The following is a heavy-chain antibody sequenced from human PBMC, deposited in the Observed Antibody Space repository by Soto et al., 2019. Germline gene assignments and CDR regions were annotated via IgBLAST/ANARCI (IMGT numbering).Heavy chain of an antibody. J-gene: IGHJ4*02. Sequence: SETLSLTCTVSCGSITSGDNYWSWIRQPPGKGLEWIGYIYYSGHTYYKPSLKSRLTISVETSKNHFSLRLSSVTAADTAVYYCARTYWSGGGRRLFDSWGQGALVTVSS. CDR1: CGSITSGDNY. CDR3: ARTYWSGGGRRLFDS. D-gene: IGHD2-15*01. CDR2: IYYSGHT. V-gene: IGHV4-30-4*02.